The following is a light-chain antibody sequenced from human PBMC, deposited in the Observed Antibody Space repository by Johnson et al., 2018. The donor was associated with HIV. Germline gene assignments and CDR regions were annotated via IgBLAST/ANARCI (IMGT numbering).Light chain of an antibody. J-gene: IGLJ1*01. CDR1: SSNIGSND. CDR3: GTWDSSLSTGYV. V-gene: IGLV1-51*02. Sequence: HSVLTQPPSVSAAPGQKVTVSCSGSSSNIGSNDVSWYQQFPGAAPKLLIYENNKRPSGIPDRFSGSKSGTSATLGITGLQPGDEADYYCGTWDSSLSTGYVFGTGTKVTVL. CDR2: ENN.